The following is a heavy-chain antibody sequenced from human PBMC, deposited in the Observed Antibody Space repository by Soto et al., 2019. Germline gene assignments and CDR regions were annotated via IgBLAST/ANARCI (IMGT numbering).Heavy chain of an antibody. CDR1: GFTFSSYS. CDR2: ISSSSSYT. J-gene: IGHJ4*02. CDR3: ARDPTGTTDY. V-gene: IGHV3-21*01. Sequence: GGSLRLSCAASGFTFSSYSMNWVRQAPGKGLEWVSSISSSSSYTNYADSVKGRFTMSRDNAKNSLYLQMNSLRAEDTAVYYCARDPTGTTDYWSQGTLVTVSS. D-gene: IGHD1-1*01.